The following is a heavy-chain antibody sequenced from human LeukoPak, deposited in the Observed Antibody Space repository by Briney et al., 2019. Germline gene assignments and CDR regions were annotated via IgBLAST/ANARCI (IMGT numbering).Heavy chain of an antibody. Sequence: PGGALRLSCAASGFTFTSYAMSWVRQAPGKGVEWVSSISVGGGSIYYADSVKGRFTISRDNSKSTLYLQMTSLRPEDTALYHCARIAVAGNSLGYWGQGTLVTVSS. D-gene: IGHD6-19*01. J-gene: IGHJ4*02. CDR2: ISVGGGSI. CDR1: GFTFTSYA. V-gene: IGHV3-23*01. CDR3: ARIAVAGNSLGY.